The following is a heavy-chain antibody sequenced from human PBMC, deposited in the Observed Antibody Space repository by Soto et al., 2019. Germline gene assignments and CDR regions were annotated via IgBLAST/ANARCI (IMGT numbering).Heavy chain of an antibody. V-gene: IGHV1-69*01. J-gene: IGHJ6*02. D-gene: IGHD6-6*01. CDR3: ERDPLALIAARLHYYYYGMDV. Sequence: QVQLVQSGAEVKKPGSSVKVSCKASGGTFSSYAISWVRQAPGQGLEWMGGIIPIFGTANYAQKFQGRVTITADESTITAYMELSSLRSEDTAVYYCERDPLALIAARLHYYYYGMDVWGQGTTVTVSS. CDR2: IIPIFGTA. CDR1: GGTFSSYA.